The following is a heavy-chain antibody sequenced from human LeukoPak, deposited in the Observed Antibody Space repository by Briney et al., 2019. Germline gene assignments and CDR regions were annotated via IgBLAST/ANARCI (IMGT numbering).Heavy chain of an antibody. CDR1: GYTFTSYG. Sequence: ASVKVSCKASGYTFTSYGISWVRQAPGQGLEWMGWISAYNGNTNYAQKLQGRVTMTTDTSTSTAYMDLRSLRSDDTAVYYCARDSADCSGGSCYSAEYFQHWGQGTLVTVSS. J-gene: IGHJ1*01. CDR2: ISAYNGNT. D-gene: IGHD2-15*01. CDR3: ARDSADCSGGSCYSAEYFQH. V-gene: IGHV1-18*01.